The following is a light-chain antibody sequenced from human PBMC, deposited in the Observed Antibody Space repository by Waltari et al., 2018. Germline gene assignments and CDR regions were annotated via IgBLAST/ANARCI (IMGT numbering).Light chain of an antibody. CDR2: EVN. V-gene: IGLV2-8*01. CDR1: SSDIGRYDL. J-gene: IGLJ1*01. CDR3: SSHGGSDKFYV. Sequence: QSALTQPPSASGSPGQSVAISCTGTSSDIGRYDLVSLYQQHPGKAPKLIISEVNKRPSGVPDRFSGAKSGNTASLTVSGLQAEDEADYYCSSHGGSDKFYVFGTGTKVTVL.